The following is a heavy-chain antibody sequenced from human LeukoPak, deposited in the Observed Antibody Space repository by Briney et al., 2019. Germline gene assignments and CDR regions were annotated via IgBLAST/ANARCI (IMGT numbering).Heavy chain of an antibody. Sequence: SETLSPTCTVSGGSISSSSYYWGWIRQPPGKGLEWIGSIYYSGSTYYNPSLKSRVTISVDPSKNQFSLKLSSVTAADTAVYYCARHSGYSYGYAYYYYYMDVWGKGTTVTVSS. V-gene: IGHV4-39*01. CDR3: ARHSGYSYGYAYYYYYMDV. CDR1: GGSISSSSYY. J-gene: IGHJ6*03. CDR2: IYYSGST. D-gene: IGHD5-18*01.